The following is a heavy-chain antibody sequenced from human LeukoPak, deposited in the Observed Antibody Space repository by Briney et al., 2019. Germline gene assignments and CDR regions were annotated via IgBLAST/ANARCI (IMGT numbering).Heavy chain of an antibody. J-gene: IGHJ4*02. Sequence: GASVTVSCKASGYTFTSYDINWVRQATGQGLEWMGWMNPNSGNTGYAQKFQGRVTMTRNTSISTAYVELSSLRSEDTAVYYCARGGATVTTYSFDYWGQGTLVTVSS. V-gene: IGHV1-8*01. D-gene: IGHD4-17*01. CDR1: GYTFTSYD. CDR3: ARGGATVTTYSFDY. CDR2: MNPNSGNT.